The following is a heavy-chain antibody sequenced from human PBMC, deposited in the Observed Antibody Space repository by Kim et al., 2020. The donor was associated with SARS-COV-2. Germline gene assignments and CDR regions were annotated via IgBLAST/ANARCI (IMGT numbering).Heavy chain of an antibody. CDR2: IYWDDDK. Sequence: SGPTLVNPTQTLTLTCTFSGFSLSTSGVGVGWIRQPPGKALEWLALIYWDDDKRYSPSLKSRLTITKDTSKNQVVLTMTNMDPVDTATYYCAAITMIVSVTPRFDYWGQGTLVTVSS. V-gene: IGHV2-5*02. D-gene: IGHD3-22*01. J-gene: IGHJ4*02. CDR1: GFSLSTSGVG. CDR3: AAITMIVSVTPRFDY.